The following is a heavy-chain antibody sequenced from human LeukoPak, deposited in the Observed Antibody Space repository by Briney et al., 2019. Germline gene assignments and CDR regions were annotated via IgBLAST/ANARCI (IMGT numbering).Heavy chain of an antibody. CDR2: IYYSGST. J-gene: IGHJ4*02. V-gene: IGHV4-59*01. Sequence: SETLSLTCTVSGGSISSYYWSWIRQPPGKGLEWIGYIYYSGSTNYNPSLKSRVTISVDRSKNQFSLNLNSVTAADTAVYYCAREKEAAAGIDYWGQGTLVTVSS. CDR3: AREKEAAAGIDY. CDR1: GGSISSYY. D-gene: IGHD6-13*01.